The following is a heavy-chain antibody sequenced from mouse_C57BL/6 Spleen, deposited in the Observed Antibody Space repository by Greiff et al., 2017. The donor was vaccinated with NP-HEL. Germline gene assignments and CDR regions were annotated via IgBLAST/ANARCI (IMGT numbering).Heavy chain of an antibody. J-gene: IGHJ2*01. CDR3: ARKSTGNYFDY. D-gene: IGHD4-1*02. V-gene: IGHV1-80*01. Sequence: QVQLQQSGAELVKPGASVKISCKASGYAFSSYWMNWVKQRPGKGLEWIGQIYPGDGDTNYNGKFKGKATLTADKSSSTAYMQLSRLTSEDSAVYFCARKSTGNYFDYWGQGTTLTVSS. CDR2: IYPGDGDT. CDR1: GYAFSSYW.